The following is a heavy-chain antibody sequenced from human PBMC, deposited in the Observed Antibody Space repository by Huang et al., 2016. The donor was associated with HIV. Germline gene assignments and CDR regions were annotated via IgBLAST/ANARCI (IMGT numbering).Heavy chain of an antibody. V-gene: IGHV1-69*01. CDR1: GGTFRSPA. CDR2: ISPSFGRA. J-gene: IGHJ4*02. D-gene: IGHD3-22*01. CDR3: AREFYYDSSGYYFDY. Sequence: QVQLVQSGAEVKKPGSSVKVSCKASGGTFRSPAINWVREAPRQGLEWMGGISPSFGRANYAQKFQGRDTITADESTSTAYMELSSLRSEDTAVYYCAREFYYDSSGYYFDYWGQGTLVTVSS.